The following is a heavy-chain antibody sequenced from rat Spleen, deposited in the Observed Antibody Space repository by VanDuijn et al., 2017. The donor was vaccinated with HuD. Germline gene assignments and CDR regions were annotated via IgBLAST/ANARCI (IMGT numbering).Heavy chain of an antibody. D-gene: IGHD1-8*01. V-gene: IGHV5-20*01. CDR3: ATDGTVGGVDA. J-gene: IGHJ4*01. Sequence: EVQLVESGGGLVQPGRSLKLSCAASGFTFSDYYMAWVRQAPTKGLEWVATISYDGSSTYYRDSVKGRFTISRDNAKSTLYLQMDSLRSEDTATYYCATDGTVGGVDAWGQGASVTVSS. CDR1: GFTFSDYY. CDR2: ISYDGSST.